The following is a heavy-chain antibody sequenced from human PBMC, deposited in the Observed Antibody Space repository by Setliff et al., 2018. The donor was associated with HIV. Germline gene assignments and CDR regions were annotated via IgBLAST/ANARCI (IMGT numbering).Heavy chain of an antibody. J-gene: IGHJ5*02. CDR3: AKESALHGSPLT. CDR2: IGGIDAST. CDR1: GFTFNIYA. Sequence: GGSLRLSCVASGFTFNIYAMSWVRQAPGKGLEWVSTIGGIDASTNYADSVKGSLSISRDNSQNTLYLQLNSLRADDTAIYYWAKESALHGSPLTWGQGTLVTVSS. V-gene: IGHV3-23*01. D-gene: IGHD2-2*03.